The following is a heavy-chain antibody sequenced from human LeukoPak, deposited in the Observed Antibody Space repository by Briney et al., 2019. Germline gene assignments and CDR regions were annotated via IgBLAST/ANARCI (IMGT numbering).Heavy chain of an antibody. D-gene: IGHD6-13*01. CDR1: GFTFSSYA. CDR3: AKDSSSSWSADYFDY. CDR2: ISGSGGST. Sequence: PGGSLRLSCAASGFTFSSYAMSWVRQAPGKGLEWVSAISGSGGSTYYADSVKGQFTISRDNSKNTLYLQMNSLRAEDTAVYYCAKDSSSSWSADYFDYWGQGTLVTVSS. V-gene: IGHV3-23*01. J-gene: IGHJ4*02.